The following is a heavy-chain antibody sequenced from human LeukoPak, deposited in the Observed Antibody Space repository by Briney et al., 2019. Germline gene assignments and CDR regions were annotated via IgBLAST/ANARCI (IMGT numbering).Heavy chain of an antibody. V-gene: IGHV4-31*03. CDR3: ARDAEYYYGSGSYSSGIDV. CDR2: MHYSGTT. Sequence: SETLSLTCTVSGGSINSAGHYWSWIRQHPGKGLERIGYMHYSGTTYYNPSLKSRVIISVDMSKNQFSLKLSSVTAADTAVYYCARDAEYYYGSGSYSSGIDVWGQGTTATVSS. J-gene: IGHJ6*02. D-gene: IGHD3-10*01. CDR1: GGSINSAGHY.